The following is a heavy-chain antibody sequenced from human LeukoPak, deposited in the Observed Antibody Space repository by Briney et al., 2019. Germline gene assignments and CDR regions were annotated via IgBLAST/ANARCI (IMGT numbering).Heavy chain of an antibody. CDR3: ARKDGDY. J-gene: IGHJ4*02. CDR1: GASISAFH. Sequence: SETLSLTCTVSGASISAFHWTWFRQPAGKGLEWIGLIYSSGSTLFNPSLKSRVAMSVDLTKNQLSLKLTSVTAADTAMYYCARKDGDYWGRGALVTVSS. V-gene: IGHV4-4*07. CDR2: IYSSGST.